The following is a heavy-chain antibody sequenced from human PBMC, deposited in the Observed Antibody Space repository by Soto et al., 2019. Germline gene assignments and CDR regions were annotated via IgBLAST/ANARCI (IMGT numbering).Heavy chain of an antibody. Sequence: GASVKVSCKASGYTFTSYAMHWVRQAPGQRLEWMGWINAGNGNTKYSQKFQGRVTITRDTSASTAYMELSSLRSEDTAVYYCARGSWFGDLGNFDYALDFRGQGTTVTGSS. D-gene: IGHD3-10*01. V-gene: IGHV1-3*01. CDR2: INAGNGNT. CDR1: GYTFTSYA. CDR3: ARGSWFGDLGNFDYALDF. J-gene: IGHJ6*02.